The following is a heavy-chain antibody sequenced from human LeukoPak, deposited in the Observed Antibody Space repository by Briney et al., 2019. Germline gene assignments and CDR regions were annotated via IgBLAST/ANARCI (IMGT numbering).Heavy chain of an antibody. CDR1: GGSISSHY. V-gene: IGHV4-59*11. CDR3: ARKYSSSSYWFDP. Sequence: SETLSLTCTVSGGSISSHYWSWIRQPPGKGLEWIGYIYYSGSTNYNPSLKSRVTISVETSKSQFPLKLSSVTAADTAVYYCARKYSSSSYWFDPWGQGTLVTVSS. J-gene: IGHJ5*02. D-gene: IGHD6-6*01. CDR2: IYYSGST.